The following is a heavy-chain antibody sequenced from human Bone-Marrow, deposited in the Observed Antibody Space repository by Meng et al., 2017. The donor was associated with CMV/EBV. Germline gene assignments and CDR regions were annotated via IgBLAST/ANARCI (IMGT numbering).Heavy chain of an antibody. CDR3: ARGRRLSLGATIYYFDY. CDR2: INHSGST. Sequence: LSCAVYGGSFSGYYWSWIRQPPGKGLEWIGEINHSGSTNYNPSLKSRVTISVDTSKNQFSLKLSSVTAADTAVYYCARGRRLSLGATIYYFDYWGQGTLVTVSS. V-gene: IGHV4-34*01. CDR1: GGSFSGYY. J-gene: IGHJ4*02. D-gene: IGHD5-12*01.